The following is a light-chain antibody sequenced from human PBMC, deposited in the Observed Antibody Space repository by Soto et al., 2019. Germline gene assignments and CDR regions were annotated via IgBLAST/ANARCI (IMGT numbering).Light chain of an antibody. CDR2: EVT. V-gene: IGLV2-8*01. CDR3: CSYGGRNNWV. CDR1: SSDVGGYNY. Sequence: QSALTQPPSASGSPGQAVAISCTGTSSDVGGYNYVSWYQQPPGKAPKLVIYEVTKRPSGVPDRFSGSKSGNTASLTVSGLQADDEADYYCCSYGGRNNWVFGGGTQLTVL. J-gene: IGLJ3*02.